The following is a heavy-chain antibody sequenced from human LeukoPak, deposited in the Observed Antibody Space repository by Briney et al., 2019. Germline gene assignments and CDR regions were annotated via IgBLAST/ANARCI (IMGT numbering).Heavy chain of an antibody. CDR3: ARGPNYGGNSKDFDY. V-gene: IGHV4-34*01. J-gene: IGHJ4*02. CDR1: GVSFSGYY. CDR2: INHSGST. D-gene: IGHD4-23*01. Sequence: SETLSLTCAVYGVSFSGYYWSWIRQPPGKGLEWIGEINHSGSTNYNPSLKSRVTISVDTSKNQFSLKLSSVAAADTAVYYCARGPNYGGNSKDFDYWGQGTLVTVSS.